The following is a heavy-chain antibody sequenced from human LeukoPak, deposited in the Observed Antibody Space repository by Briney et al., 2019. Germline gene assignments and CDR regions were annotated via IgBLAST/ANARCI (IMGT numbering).Heavy chain of an antibody. D-gene: IGHD6-19*01. J-gene: IGHJ4*02. CDR3: ARDSAVAGTSYFDY. V-gene: IGHV4-4*02. Sequence: PSETLSLTCAVSGGSISSSYWWSWIRQPPGKGLEWIGEIYHSGSTNYNLSLKSRVTISVDKSKNQFSLKLNSVTAADTAVYYCARDSAVAGTSYFDYWGQGTLVTVSS. CDR1: GGSISSSYW. CDR2: IYHSGST.